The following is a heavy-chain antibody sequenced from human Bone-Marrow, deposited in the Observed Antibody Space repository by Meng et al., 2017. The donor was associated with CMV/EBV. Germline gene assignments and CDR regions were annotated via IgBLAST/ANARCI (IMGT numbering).Heavy chain of an antibody. CDR3: AKKTLTIYWYFDL. J-gene: IGHJ2*01. CDR2: ITGSGDIT. V-gene: IGHV3-23*01. Sequence: VSGVSFNTYVMSWIRQAPGKGLGWVSLITGSGDITYYADSVKGRFTISRDNSKNTLYLQMDSLRAEDTAIYYCAKKTLTIYWYFDLWGRGTLVTVSS. D-gene: IGHD3-16*01. CDR1: GVSFNTYV.